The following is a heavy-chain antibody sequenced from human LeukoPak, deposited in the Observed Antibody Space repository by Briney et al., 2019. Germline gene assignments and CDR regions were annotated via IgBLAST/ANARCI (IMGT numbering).Heavy chain of an antibody. J-gene: IGHJ4*02. D-gene: IGHD3-22*01. CDR2: ISDSGGRT. CDR1: GITLSNYG. CDR3: AKRGVVIRVILVGFHKEANYFDS. Sequence: GRSLRLSCAVSGITLSNYGMSWVRQAPGKGLEWVAGISDSGGRTYYADSVKGRFTISRDTPKNTLYLQMNCLRAEDTAVYFCAKRGVVIRVILVGFHKEANYFDSWGQGALVSVSS. V-gene: IGHV3-23*01.